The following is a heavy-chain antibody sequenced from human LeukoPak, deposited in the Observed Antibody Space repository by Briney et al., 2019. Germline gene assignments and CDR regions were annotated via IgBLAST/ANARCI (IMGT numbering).Heavy chain of an antibody. V-gene: IGHV4-30-4*01. CDR3: ARDALYYYGSGSYQL. J-gene: IGHJ4*02. CDR2: IYYSGST. CDR1: GGSISSGDYY. D-gene: IGHD3-10*01. Sequence: SETLSLTCTVSGGSISSGDYYWSWIRQPPGKGLEWIGYIYYSGSTYYNPSLKSRVTISVDTSKNQFSLKLSSLPAADTAVYYCARDALYYYGSGSYQLWGQGTLVTVSS.